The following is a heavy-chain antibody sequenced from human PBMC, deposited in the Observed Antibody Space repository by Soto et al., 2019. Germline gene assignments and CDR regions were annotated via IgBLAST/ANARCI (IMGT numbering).Heavy chain of an antibody. J-gene: IGHJ6*02. D-gene: IGHD5-12*01. CDR3: ARHGGYNDLYNYYGMDV. CDR2: IDPSDSYT. V-gene: IGHV5-10-1*01. CDR1: GYSFTSYW. Sequence: PGESLKISCKGSGYSFTSYWIGWVRQMPGKGLEWMGRIDPSDSYTNYSPSFQGHVTISADMSISTAYLQWSSLKASDTAMYYCARHGGYNDLYNYYGMDVWGQGTTVTVSS.